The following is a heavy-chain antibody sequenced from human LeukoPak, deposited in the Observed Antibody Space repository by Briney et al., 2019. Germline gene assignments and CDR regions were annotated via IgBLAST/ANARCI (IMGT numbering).Heavy chain of an antibody. D-gene: IGHD3-3*02. CDR1: GVSISSYY. V-gene: IGHV4-59*01. Sequence: SETLSLTCTASGVSISSYYWSWIRQPPGKGLEWIGHIYGSGSTNYNPSLKSRVTLSVDTSKNQFPLELSSVAAADTAVYYRARVCSIRMGVNCLVLWGQRTLVTVSS. CDR3: ARVCSIRMGVNCLVL. CDR2: IYGSGST. J-gene: IGHJ4*02.